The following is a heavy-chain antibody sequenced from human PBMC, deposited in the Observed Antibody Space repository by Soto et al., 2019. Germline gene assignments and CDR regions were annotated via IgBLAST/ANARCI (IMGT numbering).Heavy chain of an antibody. D-gene: IGHD2-2*01. CDR3: AHHTITPATNWFDP. CDR2: IYWNDDK. V-gene: IGHV2-5*01. Sequence: SGPTLVNPTQTLTLTCTFSGFSLTTSGVGVGWIRQPPGKALERLALIYWNDDKRYSPSLRGRLTITKDTSKNQVVLAMTNMDPVDTATYYCAHHTITPATNWFDPWGLGTLVTVSS. CDR1: GFSLTTSGVG. J-gene: IGHJ5*02.